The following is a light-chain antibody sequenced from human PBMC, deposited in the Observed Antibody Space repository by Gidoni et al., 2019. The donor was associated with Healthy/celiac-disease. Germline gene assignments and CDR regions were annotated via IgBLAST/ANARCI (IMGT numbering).Light chain of an antibody. CDR1: QSVRSY. Sequence: EIVLTQSPATLSLSPGERATLSCRASQSVRSYLAWYKQKPGQAPRLLIYDASNRATGIPARFSVSGSGPYFTLTISSLAPEDFAVYYCQQRRNWPPVTFGGGTKVEIK. CDR3: QQRRNWPPVT. J-gene: IGKJ4*01. V-gene: IGKV3-11*01. CDR2: DAS.